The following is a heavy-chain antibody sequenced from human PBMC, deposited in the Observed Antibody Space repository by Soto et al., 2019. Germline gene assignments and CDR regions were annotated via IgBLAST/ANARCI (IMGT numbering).Heavy chain of an antibody. D-gene: IGHD2-21*02. CDR1: GFTFSKYG. J-gene: IGHJ6*02. CDR2: LTDDGKEK. CDR3: AKVCFSLKYYYGLDV. V-gene: IGHV3-30*18. Sequence: QVHLVESGGGVVQPGTSLRLSCVASGFTFSKYGMHWVRQAPGKGLEWVAILTDDGKEKYYADSVKGRFIISRDNSNNTLFLQINTLCAEDTAVYYCAKVCFSLKYYYGLDVWGQGTTVSVSS.